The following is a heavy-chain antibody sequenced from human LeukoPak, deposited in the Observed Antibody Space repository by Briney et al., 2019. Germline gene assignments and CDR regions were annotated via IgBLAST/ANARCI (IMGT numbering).Heavy chain of an antibody. CDR1: GGSISSYY. J-gene: IGHJ6*03. Sequence: SETLSLTCTVSGGSISSYYWSWIRQPPGKGLEWIGYIYYSGSTNYNPSLKSRVTISVDTSKNQFSLKLSSVTAADTAVCYCARVYARRYYYYYMDVWGKGTTVTVSS. D-gene: IGHD3-16*01. V-gene: IGHV4-59*01. CDR3: ARVYARRYYYYYMDV. CDR2: IYYSGST.